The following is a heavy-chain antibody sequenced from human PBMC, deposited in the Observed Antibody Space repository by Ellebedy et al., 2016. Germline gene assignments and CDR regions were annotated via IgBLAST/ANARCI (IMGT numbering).Heavy chain of an antibody. CDR1: GFIFSHYA. CDR2: ISVGGAST. D-gene: IGHD4-17*01. J-gene: IGHJ4*02. Sequence: GESLKISCAASGFIFSHYAMSWFRQAPGKGLEWVSTISVGGASTDYADSVKGRFTVSRDNSKNTHYLQMNSLRAEDTAVYYCAKESYGGYWFWGQGTLVTVSS. V-gene: IGHV3-23*01. CDR3: AKESYGGYWF.